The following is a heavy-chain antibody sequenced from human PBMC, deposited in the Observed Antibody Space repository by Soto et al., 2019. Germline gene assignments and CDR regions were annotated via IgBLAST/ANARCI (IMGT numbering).Heavy chain of an antibody. Sequence: GGSLRLSCAASGFTFSSYAMSWVRQAPGKGLEWVSAISGSGGSTYYADSVKGRFTISRDNSKNTLYLQMNGLRAEDTAVYYCAKADEVLRYFDWFPLHYYYYGMDVWGQGTTVTVSS. V-gene: IGHV3-23*01. CDR2: ISGSGGST. D-gene: IGHD3-9*01. J-gene: IGHJ6*02. CDR3: AKADEVLRYFDWFPLHYYYYGMDV. CDR1: GFTFSSYA.